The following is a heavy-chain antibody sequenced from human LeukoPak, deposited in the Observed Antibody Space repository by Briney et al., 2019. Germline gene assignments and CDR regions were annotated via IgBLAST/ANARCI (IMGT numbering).Heavy chain of an antibody. Sequence: PSETLSLTCTVSGGSISTYYWSWIRQPPGKGLEWMGYIYYNGNSNYNPSLKSRVTISVDTPKNQFSLKLNSVTAADTAVYYCARVLSPAYNNAFDIWGQGTMVTVSS. J-gene: IGHJ3*02. CDR1: GGSISTYY. CDR2: IYYNGNS. D-gene: IGHD2/OR15-2a*01. CDR3: ARVLSPAYNNAFDI. V-gene: IGHV4-59*01.